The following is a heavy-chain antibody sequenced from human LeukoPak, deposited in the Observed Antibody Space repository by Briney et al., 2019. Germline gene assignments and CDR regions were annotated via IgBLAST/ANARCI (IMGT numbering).Heavy chain of an antibody. Sequence: ASLKVSCKASGYSFTGYYMHWVRRAPGQGLEWMGWINPNSGGTNYAQRLQGRASMTTDTSTSTAYMELRSLRSDDTAVYYCARDLYPGNDYGDSKQSDYWGQGTLVTVSS. V-gene: IGHV1-2*02. J-gene: IGHJ4*02. CDR1: GYSFTGYY. CDR3: ARDLYPGNDYGDSKQSDY. CDR2: INPNSGGT. D-gene: IGHD4-17*01.